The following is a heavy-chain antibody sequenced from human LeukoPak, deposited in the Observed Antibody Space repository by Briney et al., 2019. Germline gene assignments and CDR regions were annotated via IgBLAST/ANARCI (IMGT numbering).Heavy chain of an antibody. CDR3: ARGPRQGSLLDY. CDR2: ISSRGITT. J-gene: IGHJ4*02. V-gene: IGHV3-48*03. CDR1: GFTFSSYE. Sequence: GGSLRLACDTSGFTFSSYEINWVRQAPGKGLEWISYISSRGITTFYADSVQGRFIISRDNAKNLVYLQMSSLRVEDTAFYYCARGPRQGSLLDYWGQGALVTVSS.